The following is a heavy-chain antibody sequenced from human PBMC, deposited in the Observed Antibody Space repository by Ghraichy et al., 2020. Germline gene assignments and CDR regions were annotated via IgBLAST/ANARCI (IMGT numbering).Heavy chain of an antibody. CDR3: ARELIFGFSDY. J-gene: IGHJ4*02. V-gene: IGHV3-30-3*01. D-gene: IGHD3-10*01. CDR2: ISYDGSNK. Sequence: VISYDGSNKYYADSVNGRFTISRDNSKNTRYLQMNSLRAEDTAIYYFARELIFGFSDYWGQVTLVTVSS.